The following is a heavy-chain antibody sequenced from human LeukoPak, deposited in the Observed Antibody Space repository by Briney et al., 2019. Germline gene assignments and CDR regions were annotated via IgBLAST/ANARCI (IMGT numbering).Heavy chain of an antibody. Sequence: GGSLRLSCAASGFTFSSYAMHWVRQTPGKGLEWVAVISYDGSNKYYADSVKGRFTISRDNSKNTLYLQMNSLRAEDTAVYYCAREIRLGPYYYYGMDVWGKGTTVTASS. CDR1: GFTFSSYA. J-gene: IGHJ6*04. CDR2: ISYDGSNK. CDR3: AREIRLGPYYYYGMDV. V-gene: IGHV3-30*04. D-gene: IGHD1-26*01.